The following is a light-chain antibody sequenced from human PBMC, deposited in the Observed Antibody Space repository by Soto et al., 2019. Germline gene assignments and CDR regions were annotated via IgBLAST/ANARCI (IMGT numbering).Light chain of an antibody. CDR1: SSDVGEYKY. CDR3: SSYAGSYTYV. CDR2: EVS. V-gene: IGLV2-8*01. Sequence: QSALTQPPSASGSPGQSVTISCTGSSSDVGEYKYVSWYQQHPGKAPKLIIYEVSKRPSGIPGRFSGSKSGNTASLTVAGLQAADEADYYCSSYAGSYTYVFGTGTKVTVL. J-gene: IGLJ1*01.